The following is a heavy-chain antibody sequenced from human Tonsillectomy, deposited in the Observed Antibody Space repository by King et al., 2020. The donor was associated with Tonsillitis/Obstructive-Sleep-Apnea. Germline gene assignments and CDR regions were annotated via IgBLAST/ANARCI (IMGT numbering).Heavy chain of an antibody. CDR2: IYSGGST. CDR3: ARDQVEGYDTGEAAFDI. J-gene: IGHJ3*02. CDR1: GFTVSSNY. V-gene: IGHV3-53*01. Sequence: VQLVESGGGLIQPGGSLRLSCAASGFTVSSNYMSWVRQAPGKGLEWVSVIYSGGSTYYADSVKGGFTISRDNSKNTLYLQMNSLRAEDTAVYYCARDQVEGYDTGEAAFDIWGQGTMVTVSS. D-gene: IGHD3-22*01.